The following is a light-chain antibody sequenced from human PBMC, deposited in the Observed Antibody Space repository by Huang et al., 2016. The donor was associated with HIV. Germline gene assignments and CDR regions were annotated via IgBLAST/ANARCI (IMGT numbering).Light chain of an antibody. CDR3: QHYDDVPFT. V-gene: IGKV1-33*01. J-gene: IGKJ3*01. Sequence: DIQMTQSPSSLSSSVGDRVTITCQASQDISNSLNWYQQKPGKAPKILIYDASNLQTGVPSRFSGSGSGTDFTFAISSLQPEDVATYYCQHYDDVPFTFGPGTKVDIK. CDR2: DAS. CDR1: QDISNS.